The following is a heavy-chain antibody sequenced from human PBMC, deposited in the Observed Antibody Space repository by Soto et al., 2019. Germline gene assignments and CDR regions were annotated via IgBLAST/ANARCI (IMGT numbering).Heavy chain of an antibody. CDR3: AKDLGTDDCWSAYYTYYHRGV. CDR2: ISGSGDNT. D-gene: IGHD3-3*01. V-gene: IGHV3-23*01. CDR1: GFTFSSYA. Sequence: EVQLLESGGGLVQPGGSLRLSCAASGFTFSSYALNWVRQAPGKGLEWVSVISGSGDNTYYADSVKGRFTISRDNSKNTLYLHMNSLRAEDTAVYYCAKDLGTDDCWSAYYTYYHRGVWGKGTTVTVFS. J-gene: IGHJ6*03.